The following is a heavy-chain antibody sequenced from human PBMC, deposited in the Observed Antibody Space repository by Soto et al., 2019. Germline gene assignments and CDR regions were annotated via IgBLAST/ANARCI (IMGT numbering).Heavy chain of an antibody. V-gene: IGHV3-23*01. CDR1: GFTFSSYA. J-gene: IGHJ4*02. D-gene: IGHD6-19*01. Sequence: RRLSCAASGFTFSSYAMSWVRQAPGKGLEWVSAISGSGGSTYYADSVKGRFTISRDNSKSTLYMQMNSLRAEDTAVYYCAKLRVAVAGKGYWGQGTLVTVSS. CDR3: AKLRVAVAGKGY. CDR2: ISGSGGST.